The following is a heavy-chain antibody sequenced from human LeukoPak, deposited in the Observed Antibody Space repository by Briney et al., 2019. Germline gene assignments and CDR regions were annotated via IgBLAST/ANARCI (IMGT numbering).Heavy chain of an antibody. CDR2: IKQDGSEK. D-gene: IGHD1-26*01. Sequence: PGGSLRLSCAASGFTFSSYWMSWVRQAPGKGLEWVANIKQDGSEKYYMDSVKGRFTISRDNAKNSLYLQMNSLRAEDTAVYYCARRRYSGSSQHFDYWGQGTLVTVSS. CDR3: ARRRYSGSSQHFDY. CDR1: GFTFSSYW. J-gene: IGHJ4*02. V-gene: IGHV3-7*01.